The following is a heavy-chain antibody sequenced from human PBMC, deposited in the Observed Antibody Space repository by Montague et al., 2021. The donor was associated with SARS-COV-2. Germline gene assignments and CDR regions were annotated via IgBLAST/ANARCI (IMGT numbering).Heavy chain of an antibody. D-gene: IGHD3-10*01. CDR3: ARTAGTDYTGYYYYAMDV. Sequence: PALVKPTQTLTLTCTFSGFSLSTSGICVSWIRQPPGKALEWLARXDWDDDKYYSTSLKTRPTISKDTSKNQVVLTMTNMDPVDTATYYCARTAGTDYTGYYYYAMDVWGQGTTVTVSS. CDR1: GFSLSTSGIC. J-gene: IGHJ6*02. V-gene: IGHV2-70*11. CDR2: XDWDDDK.